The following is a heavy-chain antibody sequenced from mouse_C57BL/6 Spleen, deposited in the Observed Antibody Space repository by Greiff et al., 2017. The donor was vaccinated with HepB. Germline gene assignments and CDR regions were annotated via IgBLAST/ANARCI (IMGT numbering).Heavy chain of an antibody. CDR3: ARETPYYYAMDY. J-gene: IGHJ4*01. Sequence: VQLQESGGGLVKPGGSLKLSCAASGFTFSDYGMHWVRQAPEKGLEWVAYISSGSSTIYYADTVKGRFTISRDNAKNTLFLQMTSLRSEDTAMYYCARETPYYYAMDYWGQGTSVTVSS. CDR2: ISSGSSTI. V-gene: IGHV5-17*01. CDR1: GFTFSDYG.